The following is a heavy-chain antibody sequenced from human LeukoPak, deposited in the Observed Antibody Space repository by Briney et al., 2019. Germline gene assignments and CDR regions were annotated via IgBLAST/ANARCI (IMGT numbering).Heavy chain of an antibody. CDR3: ARDWEQLSD. CDR2: ISGSGGST. D-gene: IGHD6-6*01. V-gene: IGHV3-23*01. CDR1: GFTFSSYA. J-gene: IGHJ4*02. Sequence: GGSLRLSCAASGFTFSSYAMSWVRQAPGQGLEWVSAISGSGGSTYYAGSVKGRFTISRDNSKNTLYLQMNSLRVEDTATYYCARDWEQLSDWGQGTLVTVSS.